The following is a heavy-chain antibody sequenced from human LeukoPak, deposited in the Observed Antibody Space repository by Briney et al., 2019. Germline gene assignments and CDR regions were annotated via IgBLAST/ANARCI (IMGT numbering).Heavy chain of an antibody. CDR2: IYYSGST. Sequence: PSETLSLTCTVSGGSINSCYWSWIRQPPGKGLEWIGYIYYSGSTEYNPSLKSRVTISVGTSKSQFSLKMSSVTAADTAVYYCARARDGHINNWFDPWGQGTLVTVSS. CDR3: ARARDGHINNWFDP. J-gene: IGHJ5*02. D-gene: IGHD5-24*01. V-gene: IGHV4-59*01. CDR1: GGSINSCY.